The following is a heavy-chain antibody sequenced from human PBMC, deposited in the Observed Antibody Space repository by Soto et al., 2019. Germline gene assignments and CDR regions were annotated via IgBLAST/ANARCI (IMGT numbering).Heavy chain of an antibody. V-gene: IGHV1-69*02. CDR3: ASSYGSGYRAFDY. D-gene: IGHD3-10*01. CDR1: GDTFSFYS. CDR2: INPILSMS. J-gene: IGHJ4*02. Sequence: QVQWVHSGAEVKKPGSSVRVSCKASGDTFSFYSINWVRQAPGLGLEWMGRINPILSMSNYAQRFQGRVTVTADKSTSTAYMELSSLRSEDTAMYYCASSYGSGYRAFDYWGQGALVTVSS.